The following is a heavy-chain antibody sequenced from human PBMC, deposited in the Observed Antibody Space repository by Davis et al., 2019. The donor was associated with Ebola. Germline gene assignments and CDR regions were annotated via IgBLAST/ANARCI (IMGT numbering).Heavy chain of an antibody. D-gene: IGHD5-24*01. Sequence: GGSLRLSCSASGFTFSSYAMHWVRQAPGKGLEYVSAISSNGGSTYYADSVKGRFTISRDNSKNTLYLQMSSLRAEDTAVYYCASGKMATISNYWGQGTLVTVSS. V-gene: IGHV3-64D*08. CDR2: ISSNGGST. CDR3: ASGKMATISNY. J-gene: IGHJ4*02. CDR1: GFTFSSYA.